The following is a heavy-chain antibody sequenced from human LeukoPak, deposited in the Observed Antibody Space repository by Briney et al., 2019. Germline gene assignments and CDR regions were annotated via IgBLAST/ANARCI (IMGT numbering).Heavy chain of an antibody. CDR2: ISNSGSTI. Sequence: GGSLRLSCAAPGFTFSSHDMNWVRQAPGKGLEWVSYISNSGSTISYADSVKGRFTISRENAKNSLYLQMNSLRAEDTAVYYCAREGIADYWGQGTLVTVSS. CDR3: AREGIADY. D-gene: IGHD3-10*01. J-gene: IGHJ4*02. V-gene: IGHV3-48*03. CDR1: GFTFSSHD.